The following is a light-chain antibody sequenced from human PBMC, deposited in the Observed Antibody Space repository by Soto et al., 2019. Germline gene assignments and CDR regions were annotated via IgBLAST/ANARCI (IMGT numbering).Light chain of an antibody. J-gene: IGKJ3*01. Sequence: DIQMSLSPSSLSASVGDRVTITCQASQDISNYLNWYQHKPGKPPKLLIYDASNLETGVPSRFSGSGSGTDLTFTTSSLHSEDVATYYCQQYEDLPLSFGHGTKVDF. CDR2: DAS. CDR3: QQYEDLPLS. CDR1: QDISNY. V-gene: IGKV1-33*01.